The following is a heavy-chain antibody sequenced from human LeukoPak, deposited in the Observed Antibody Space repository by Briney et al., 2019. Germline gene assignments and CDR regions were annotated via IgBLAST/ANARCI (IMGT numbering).Heavy chain of an antibody. Sequence: GGSQRLSCAASGFTFSSYAMSWVRQAPGKGLEWVSAISGSGGSTYYADSVKGRFTISRDNSKNTLYLQMSSLRAEDTAVYYCAKDMKQIQQWLAPGDYWGQGTLVTVSS. J-gene: IGHJ4*02. V-gene: IGHV3-23*01. CDR1: GFTFSSYA. D-gene: IGHD6-19*01. CDR2: ISGSGGST. CDR3: AKDMKQIQQWLAPGDY.